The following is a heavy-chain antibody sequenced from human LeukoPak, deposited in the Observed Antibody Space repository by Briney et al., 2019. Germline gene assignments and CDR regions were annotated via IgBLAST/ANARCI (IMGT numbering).Heavy chain of an antibody. D-gene: IGHD3-3*01. J-gene: IGHJ5*02. CDR2: ISAYNGNT. CDR3: ARDRASYDFWSGYYVGGDP. Sequence: ASVTVSCKASGYTFTSYGISWVRQAPGQGLEWMGWISAYNGNTNYAQKLQGRVTMTTDTSTSTAYMELRSLRSDDTAVYYCARDRASYDFWSGYYVGGDPWGQGTLVTVSS. CDR1: GYTFTSYG. V-gene: IGHV1-18*01.